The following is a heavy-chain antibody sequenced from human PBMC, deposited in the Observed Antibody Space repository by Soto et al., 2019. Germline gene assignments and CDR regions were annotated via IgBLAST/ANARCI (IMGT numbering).Heavy chain of an antibody. D-gene: IGHD3-22*01. CDR2: ISWDGGST. V-gene: IGHV3-43*01. CDR3: AKGSGSGYYYDY. Sequence: EVQLVESGGVVVQPGGSLRLSCAASGFTFDDYIMHWVRQAPGKGLEWVSLISWDGGSTYYADSVKGRFTISRDNSKNSLYLQMNSLRTEDTALCYCAKGSGSGYYYDYWGQGTLVTVSS. CDR1: GFTFDDYI. J-gene: IGHJ4*02.